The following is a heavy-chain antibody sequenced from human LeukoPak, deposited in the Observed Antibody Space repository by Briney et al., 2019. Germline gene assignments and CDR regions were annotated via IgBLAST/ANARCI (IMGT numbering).Heavy chain of an antibody. J-gene: IGHJ4*02. CDR3: ATGRSYYYDH. V-gene: IGHV3-33*01. CDR2: AYDDGDSR. Sequence: GGSLRLSCAASGFTFSSYGMHWVRQAPGKGLEWVAVAYDDGDSRYYADSVKGRFTISRDNSRNTLYLQMSSLGAEDTAVYYCATGRSYYYDHWGQGTLVTVSS. CDR1: GFTFSSYG. D-gene: IGHD3-22*01.